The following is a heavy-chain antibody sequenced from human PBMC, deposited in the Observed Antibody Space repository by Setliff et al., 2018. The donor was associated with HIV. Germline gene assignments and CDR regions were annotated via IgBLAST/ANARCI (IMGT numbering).Heavy chain of an antibody. CDR3: AKESITFGGVIGPEPYGMDV. CDR2: INPTGGST. D-gene: IGHD3-16*02. J-gene: IGHJ6*02. V-gene: IGHV1-46*01. Sequence: GASVKVSCKPSGYSFTNHYMHWVRQAPGQGLEWMGVINPTGGSTRNTQKFQGRLTMTRDTSTNTVYMELSSLRSEDTAVYYCAKESITFGGVIGPEPYGMDVWGQGTTVTVSS. CDR1: GYSFTNHY.